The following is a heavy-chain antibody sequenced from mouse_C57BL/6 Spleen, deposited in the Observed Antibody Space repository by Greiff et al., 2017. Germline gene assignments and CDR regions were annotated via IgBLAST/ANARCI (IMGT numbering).Heavy chain of an antibody. CDR3: ARGTTVGGY. CDR1: GYTFTDYY. J-gene: IGHJ4*01. V-gene: IGHV1-26*01. CDR2: INPDSGGT. D-gene: IGHD1-1*01. Sequence: EVQLQQSGPELVKPGASVKISCKASGYTFTDYYMHWVKQRPGKSLEWIGDINPDSGGTSYNQKFKGKATLTVDKSSSTAYMECRSLTSEDSAFYYWARGTTVGGYWGQGTSVTVSS.